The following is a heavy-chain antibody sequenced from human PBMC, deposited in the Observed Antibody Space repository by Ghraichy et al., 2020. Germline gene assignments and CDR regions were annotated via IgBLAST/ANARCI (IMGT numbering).Heavy chain of an antibody. CDR1: GGSISSGGFS. CDR2: IDHSGSA. V-gene: IGHV4-30-2*01. D-gene: IGHD5-24*01. CDR3: GRYCCREGYNHVDH. Sequence: SETLSLTCAVSGGSISSGGFSWSWIRQPSGKGLEWIGYIDHSGSAYYNPSLKSRVTISLDKSKNQFSLKLTSVTAANPAVYYCGRYCCREGYNHVDHWGQGTLVPVSS. J-gene: IGHJ4*02.